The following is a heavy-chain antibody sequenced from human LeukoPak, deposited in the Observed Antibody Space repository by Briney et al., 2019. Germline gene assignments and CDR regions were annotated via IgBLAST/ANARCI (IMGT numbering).Heavy chain of an antibody. CDR3: ARGIEVGSGYMDV. D-gene: IGHD3-22*01. CDR2: ISGSGGST. J-gene: IGHJ6*03. V-gene: IGHV3-23*01. CDR1: GFTFSSYA. Sequence: GGSLRLSCAASGFTFSSYAMSWVRQASGKGLEWVSAISGSGGSTYYADSVKGRFTISRDNSKNTLYLQMNSLRAEDTAVYYCARGIEVGSGYMDVWGKGTTVTISS.